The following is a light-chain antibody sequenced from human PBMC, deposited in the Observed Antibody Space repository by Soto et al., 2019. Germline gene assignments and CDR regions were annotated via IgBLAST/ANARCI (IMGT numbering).Light chain of an antibody. CDR1: QSVGSSY. V-gene: IGKV3-20*01. CDR2: GTS. Sequence: EVVLTQSPGTLSLSPGERASVSGRASQSVGSSYLAWYQQKPGQAPRVLIYGTSSRATGIPDRFSGSGSGTDFTLTISRLEPEDFAVYYCQQYTTSSWTFGQGTKVDI. CDR3: QQYTTSSWT. J-gene: IGKJ1*01.